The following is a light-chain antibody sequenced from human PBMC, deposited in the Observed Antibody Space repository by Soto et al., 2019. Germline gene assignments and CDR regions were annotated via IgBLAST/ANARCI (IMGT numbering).Light chain of an antibody. Sequence: DIQMTQSPSSLSASVGDRVTITCRASQSINKYINWYQQKPGKAPNLLINGASSLQSGVPSRFSASGSGTEFTLTISGLQPDDFATYYCHQYNSYTWTFGQGTKVDIK. CDR1: QSINKY. CDR3: HQYNSYTWT. J-gene: IGKJ1*01. CDR2: GAS. V-gene: IGKV1-16*01.